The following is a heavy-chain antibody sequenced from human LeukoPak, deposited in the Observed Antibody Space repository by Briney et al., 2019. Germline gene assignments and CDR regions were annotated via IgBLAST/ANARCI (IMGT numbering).Heavy chain of an antibody. Sequence: QPGGSLRLSCAASGFTFSSYGMHWVRQAPGKGLEWVAFIRYDGSNKYYADSVKGRFTISRDNSKNTLYLQMNSLRAEDTAVYYCAKVRDYYDSSGYYYNVGAFDIWGQGTMVTVSS. CDR2: IRYDGSNK. J-gene: IGHJ3*02. CDR1: GFTFSSYG. D-gene: IGHD3-22*01. V-gene: IGHV3-30*02. CDR3: AKVRDYYDSSGYYYNVGAFDI.